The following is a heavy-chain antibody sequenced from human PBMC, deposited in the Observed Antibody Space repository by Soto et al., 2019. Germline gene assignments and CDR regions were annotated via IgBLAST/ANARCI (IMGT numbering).Heavy chain of an antibody. V-gene: IGHV1-8*01. CDR3: ARGRSITGTTSPLGY. CDR1: GYTFTSYD. Sequence: ALVKVSCKASGYTFTSYDIKWVRQATGQGLEWMGWTNPNSGNTGYAQKFQGRVTMTRNTSISTAYMELSSLRSEDTAVYYCARGRSITGTTSPLGYWGQGTLVTVSS. D-gene: IGHD1-7*01. CDR2: TNPNSGNT. J-gene: IGHJ4*02.